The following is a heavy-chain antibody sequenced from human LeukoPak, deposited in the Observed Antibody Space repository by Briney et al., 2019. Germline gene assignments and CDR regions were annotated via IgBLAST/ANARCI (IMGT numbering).Heavy chain of an antibody. Sequence: SETLSLTCAVYGGSFSGYYWSWPRQPPGKGLEWIGEINHSGSTNYNPSLTSRVTISVDTSKNQFSLKLSSVTAADTAVYYCARHTAYCGGDCYSFRYYYYMDVWGKGTTVTISS. J-gene: IGHJ6*03. V-gene: IGHV4-34*01. CDR2: INHSGST. CDR1: GGSFSGYY. CDR3: ARHTAYCGGDCYSFRYYYYMDV. D-gene: IGHD2-21*02.